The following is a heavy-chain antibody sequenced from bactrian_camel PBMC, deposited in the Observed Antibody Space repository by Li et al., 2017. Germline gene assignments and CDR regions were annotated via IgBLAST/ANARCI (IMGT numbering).Heavy chain of an antibody. D-gene: IGHD2*01. Sequence: HVQLVESGGGSVQAGGSLTLSCVISGYTASSVCMGWFRQSPGKGREGVAEIYTQGRSSGTSYYAESVKGRFTISQDNAKSTLYLQMDSLTPEDTATYYCAAAGGPYCGGTYLLEEYSMDYWGEGTQVTVS. V-gene: IGHV3S6*01. J-gene: IGHJ7*01. CDR1: GYTASSVC. CDR2: IYTQGRSSGTS.